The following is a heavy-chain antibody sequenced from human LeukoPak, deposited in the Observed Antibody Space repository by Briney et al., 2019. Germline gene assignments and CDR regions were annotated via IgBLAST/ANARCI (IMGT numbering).Heavy chain of an antibody. J-gene: IGHJ5*02. CDR2: IIPILGIA. Sequence: SVKVSCKASGGTFSSYTISWVRQAPGQGLEWMGRIIPILGIANYAQKFQGRVTITADKSTSTAYMKLSSLRSEDTAVYYCARLAVVVPAAIWESGWFDPWGQGTLVTVSS. CDR3: ARLAVVVPAAIWESGWFDP. V-gene: IGHV1-69*02. CDR1: GGTFSSYT. D-gene: IGHD2-2*02.